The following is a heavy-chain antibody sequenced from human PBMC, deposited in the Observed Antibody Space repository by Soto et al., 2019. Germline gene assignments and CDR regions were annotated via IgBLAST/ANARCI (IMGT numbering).Heavy chain of an antibody. V-gene: IGHV4-31*03. CDR1: GGSISSGGYY. CDR3: AREWRDYYFDY. J-gene: IGHJ4*02. Sequence: QVQLQESGPGLVKPSQILSLTCTVSGGSISSGGYYWSWIRQHPGKGLEWIGYIYYSGSTYYNPSLKSRVTISVDTSKNQFSLKLSSVTATDTAVYYCAREWRDYYFDYWGQGTLVTVSS. CDR2: IYYSGST.